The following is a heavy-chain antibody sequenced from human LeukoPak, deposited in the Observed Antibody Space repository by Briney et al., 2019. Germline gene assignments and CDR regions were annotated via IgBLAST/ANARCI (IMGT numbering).Heavy chain of an antibody. J-gene: IGHJ4*02. Sequence: GGSLRLSCTASGFTFSSFAMGWVRQAPGTGLEWVSVMYRDGSTYYADSVKGRFTISRDNSKNTVYLQMNSLTLEDTAVYYCARGGGAFCGTDCHRNLDYWGQGTLVTVSS. D-gene: IGHD2-21*02. CDR2: MYRDGST. V-gene: IGHV3-66*02. CDR3: ARGGGAFCGTDCHRNLDY. CDR1: GFTFSSFA.